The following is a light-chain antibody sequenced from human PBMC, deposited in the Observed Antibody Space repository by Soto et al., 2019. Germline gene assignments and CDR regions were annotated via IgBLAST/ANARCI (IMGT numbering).Light chain of an antibody. J-gene: IGKJ4*01. Sequence: EIMLTQSPGTLSLSPGERATLSCRASQSISSRNLAWYQQKPGQAPRLLIYAASSRATGIPDRLSGSGSGTDFTLTISRLELEDFGVYYCQQYGSSQGLTFGGGTSVEIK. CDR1: QSISSRN. CDR3: QQYGSSQGLT. V-gene: IGKV3-20*01. CDR2: AAS.